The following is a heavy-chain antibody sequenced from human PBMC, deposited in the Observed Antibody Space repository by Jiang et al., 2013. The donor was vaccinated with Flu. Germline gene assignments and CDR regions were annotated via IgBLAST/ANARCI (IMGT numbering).Heavy chain of an antibody. Sequence: GPGLVKPSETLSLTCAVSGGSISSYYWSWIRQPAGKGLEWIGRIYTSGSTNYNPSLKSRVTMSVDTSKNQFSLKLSSVTAADTAVYYCARDNSGSYYVLDYFDYWGQGTLVTVSS. CDR2: IYTSGST. D-gene: IGHD1-26*01. CDR1: GGSISSYY. CDR3: ARDNSGSYYVLDYFDY. V-gene: IGHV4-4*07. J-gene: IGHJ4*02.